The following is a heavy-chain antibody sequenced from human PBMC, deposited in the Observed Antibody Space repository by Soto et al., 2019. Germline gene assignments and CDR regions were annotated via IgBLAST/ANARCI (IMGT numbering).Heavy chain of an antibody. CDR2: IYSGGST. V-gene: IGHV3-53*01. D-gene: IGHD7-27*01. CDR1: GFSVSGNY. J-gene: IGHJ4*02. CDR3: ARASSRWGSDAAH. Sequence: EVQVVESGGGLIQPGGSLRLSCAASGFSVSGNYMGWVRQAPGKGLEWVSAIYSGGSTHYADSVKGRFTISRDNSKNTLYPQMNSLRAEETAVYYCARASSRWGSDAAHWGQGTLVTVSS.